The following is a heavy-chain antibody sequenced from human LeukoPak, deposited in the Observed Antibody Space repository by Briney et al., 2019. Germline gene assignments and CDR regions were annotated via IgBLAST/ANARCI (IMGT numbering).Heavy chain of an antibody. V-gene: IGHV3-20*04. CDR1: GFTSADYG. CDR2: INWNGGST. D-gene: IGHD6-13*01. CDR3: ARGTLKAAATDFDY. J-gene: IGHJ4*02. Sequence: SVRSLRLSCAASGFTSADYGMSWVSQAPGKGLEWVFGINWNGGSTGHADSVKGRFTISRDNAKNSLYLQMNRLRAEDTALYYCARGTLKAAATDFDYWGQGTLVTVSS.